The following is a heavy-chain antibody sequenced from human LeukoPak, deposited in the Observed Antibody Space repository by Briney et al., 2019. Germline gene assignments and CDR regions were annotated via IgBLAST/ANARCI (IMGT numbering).Heavy chain of an antibody. V-gene: IGHV1-8*01. CDR3: ARDRIVGATTDYYYYMDV. CDR2: MNPNSGNT. D-gene: IGHD1-26*01. J-gene: IGHJ6*03. Sequence: ASVKVSCKASGYTFTSYDINWVRQATGQGLEWMGWMNPNSGNTGYAQKFQGRVTMTRNTSISTAYMELSSLRSEDTAVYYCARDRIVGATTDYYYYMDVWGKGTTVTVSS. CDR1: GYTFTSYD.